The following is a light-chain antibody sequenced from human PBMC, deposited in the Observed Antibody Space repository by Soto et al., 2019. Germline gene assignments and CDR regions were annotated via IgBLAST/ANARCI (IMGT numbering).Light chain of an antibody. V-gene: IGKV1-5*01. J-gene: IGKJ5*01. CDR1: QSISSW. CDR2: DAS. CDR3: QQYHNWPPIT. Sequence: DIQLTQSHSTLSASVGDRVTITCRVSQSISSWLAWYQQKPGKAPKLLIYDASSLESGVPSRFSGSGSGTEFTLTISSLQSEDSAVYYCQQYHNWPPITFGQGRRLEIK.